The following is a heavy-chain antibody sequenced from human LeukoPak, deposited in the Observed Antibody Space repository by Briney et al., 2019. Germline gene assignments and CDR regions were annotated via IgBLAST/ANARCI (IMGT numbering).Heavy chain of an antibody. J-gene: IGHJ4*02. D-gene: IGHD3-10*01. CDR1: GGSFSGYH. Sequence: SETLSLTCAVYGGSFSGYHWSWIRQPPGKGLEWIGEIYHSGSTNYNPSLKSRVTISVDTSKNQFSLKLSSVTAADTAVYYCARERRTYYYGSGSYPYFDYWGQGTLVTVSS. V-gene: IGHV4-34*01. CDR2: IYHSGST. CDR3: ARERRTYYYGSGSYPYFDY.